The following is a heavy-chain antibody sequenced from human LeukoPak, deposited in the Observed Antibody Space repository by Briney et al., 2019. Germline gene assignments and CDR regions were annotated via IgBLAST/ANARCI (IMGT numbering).Heavy chain of an antibody. D-gene: IGHD2-2*02. CDR2: INPNSGGT. J-gene: IGHJ4*02. Sequence: ASVKVSCKASGYTFTGYYMHWVRQAPGQGLEWMGWINPNSGGTNYVQKFLGRVTMTRDTFISTAYMELSRLRSDDTAVYYCARAYCSSTRCHRVDYWGQGTLVTVS. V-gene: IGHV1-2*02. CDR1: GYTFTGYY. CDR3: ARAYCSSTRCHRVDY.